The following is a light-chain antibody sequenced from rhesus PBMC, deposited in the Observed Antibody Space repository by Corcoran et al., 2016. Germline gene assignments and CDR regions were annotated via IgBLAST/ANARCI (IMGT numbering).Light chain of an antibody. Sequence: QAVVTQEPSLTVSPGGTVTLTCGSSTGTVTSGNYAHWFQQKPGQAPRGLIYNTNSKHSWTPARFSGSLVGGKAALTLSGVQPEDEAEYYCLLYYSGADVFGSGTKMTVL. CDR2: NTN. J-gene: IGLJ6*01. V-gene: IGLV7-76*01. CDR1: TGTVTSGNY. CDR3: LLYYSGADV.